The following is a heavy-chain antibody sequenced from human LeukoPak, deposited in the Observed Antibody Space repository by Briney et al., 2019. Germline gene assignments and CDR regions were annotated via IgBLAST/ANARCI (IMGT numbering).Heavy chain of an antibody. D-gene: IGHD3-22*01. CDR2: ISAYNGNT. Sequence: ASVKVSCKASGYTFTSYSISWVRQAPGQGLEWMGWISAYNGNTNYAQKLQGRVTMTTDTSTSTAYMELRSLRSDDTAVYYCARSGHYDSSGYYSHWGQGTLVTVSS. CDR3: ARSGHYDSSGYYSH. J-gene: IGHJ4*02. V-gene: IGHV1-18*01. CDR1: GYTFTSYS.